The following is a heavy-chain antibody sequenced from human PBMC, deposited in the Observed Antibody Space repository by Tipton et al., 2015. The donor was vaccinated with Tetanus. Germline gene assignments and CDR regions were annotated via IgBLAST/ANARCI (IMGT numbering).Heavy chain of an antibody. V-gene: IGHV1-2*02. CDR3: ARDRGDYISYGMDV. D-gene: IGHD3-22*01. CDR1: GYTFTGYY. Sequence: QLVQSGAEVKKPGASVKVSCKASGYTFTGYYIYWVRQAPGQGLEWMGWIDPNSGGTVYAQKFQGRVPMTRDTSISTAYMVLRSLRSDATAVYYCARDRGDYISYGMDVWGPGTTVTVS. CDR2: IDPNSGGT. J-gene: IGHJ6*02.